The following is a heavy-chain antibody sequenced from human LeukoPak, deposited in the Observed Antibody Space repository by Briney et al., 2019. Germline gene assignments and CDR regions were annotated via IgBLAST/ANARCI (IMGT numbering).Heavy chain of an antibody. V-gene: IGHV4-34*01. Sequence: SETLSLTCAVYGGSFSGYYWSWIRQPPGKGLEWIGEINHSGSTNYNPSLKSRVTISVDTSKNQFSLKLSSVTVADTAVYYCARGRTNRLGYWGQGTLVTVSS. D-gene: IGHD1-14*01. CDR1: GGSFSGYY. CDR3: ARGRTNRLGY. J-gene: IGHJ4*02. CDR2: INHSGST.